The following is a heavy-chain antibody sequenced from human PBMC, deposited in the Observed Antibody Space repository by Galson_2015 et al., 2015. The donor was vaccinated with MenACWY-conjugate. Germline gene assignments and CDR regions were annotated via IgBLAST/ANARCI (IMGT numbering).Heavy chain of an antibody. J-gene: IGHJ4*02. Sequence: SLRLSCAASGFTFSTYSMNWVRQAPGKGLEWVSYISSSSSTIYYADSVKGRFTISRDNAKNSLHLQMNTLRDEDTAVYYCARVPGCSYGYYDGWGQGTLVTVSS. V-gene: IGHV3-48*02. CDR1: GFTFSTYS. D-gene: IGHD5-18*01. CDR2: ISSSSSTI. CDR3: ARVPGCSYGYYDG.